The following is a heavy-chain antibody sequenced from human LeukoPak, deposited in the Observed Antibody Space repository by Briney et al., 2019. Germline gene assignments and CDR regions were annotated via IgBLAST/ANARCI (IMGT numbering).Heavy chain of an antibody. J-gene: IGHJ4*02. CDR1: GGSISSSSYY. V-gene: IGHV4-39*07. CDR2: IHYSGST. CDR3: ARGRPTSY. Sequence: PSETLSLTCTVSGGSISSSSYYWGWIRQPPGKGLEWIGSIHYSGSTNYNPSLKSRVTISVDTSKNQFSLKLSSVTAADTAVYYCARGRPTSYWGQGTLVTVSS.